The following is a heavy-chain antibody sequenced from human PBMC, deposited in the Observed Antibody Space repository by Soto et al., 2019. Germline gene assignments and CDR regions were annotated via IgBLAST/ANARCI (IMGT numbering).Heavy chain of an antibody. CDR3: ASIVDYSDSSSAY. CDR1: GGDFSTYA. Sequence: QVQLVQSGAEVKKPGSSVKVSCKASGGDFSTYAFSWVRQAPGQGLEWMGGVIPIFGAPNYAQNFQGRVTITADASTSTAYMHLSSLRSEDTAVYYCASIVDYSDSSSAYWGQGTLVTVSS. V-gene: IGHV1-69*01. CDR2: VIPIFGAP. J-gene: IGHJ4*02. D-gene: IGHD4-4*01.